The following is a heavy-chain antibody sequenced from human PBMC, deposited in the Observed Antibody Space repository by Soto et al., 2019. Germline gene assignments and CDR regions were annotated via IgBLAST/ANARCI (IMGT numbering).Heavy chain of an antibody. J-gene: IGHJ4*02. CDR3: AKATDSYGFDY. D-gene: IGHD5-18*01. CDR1: GFTFDDYA. CDR2: INWNSGSI. V-gene: IGHV3-9*01. Sequence: GGSLRLSCAASGFTFDDYAMHWVRQAPGKGLEWVSGINWNSGSIGYADSVKGRFAISRDNAKNSLYLQMNSLRVEDTALYYCAKATDSYGFDYWGQGTLVTVSS.